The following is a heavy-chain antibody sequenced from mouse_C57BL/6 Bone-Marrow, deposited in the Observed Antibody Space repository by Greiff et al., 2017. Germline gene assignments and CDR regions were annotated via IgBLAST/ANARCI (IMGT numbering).Heavy chain of an antibody. CDR1: GYTFTSYW. J-gene: IGHJ1*03. CDR3: ASSTTGEEYFDV. D-gene: IGHD1-1*01. CDR2: IDPSDSYT. V-gene: IGHV1-50*01. Sequence: QVQLQQSGAELVKPGASVKLSCKASGYTFTSYWMQWVKQRPGQGLEWIGEIDPSDSYTNYNQKFKGKATLTVDTSSSTAYMQLSSLTSEDSAVYYCASSTTGEEYFDVWGTGTTVTVSS.